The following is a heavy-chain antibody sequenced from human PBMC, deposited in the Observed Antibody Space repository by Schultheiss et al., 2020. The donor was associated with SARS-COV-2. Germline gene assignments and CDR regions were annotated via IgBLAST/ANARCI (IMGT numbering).Heavy chain of an antibody. CDR3: ARVGSSGGWYFDL. J-gene: IGHJ2*01. CDR1: GGSISSGGYY. D-gene: IGHD2-15*01. Sequence: LSLTCTVSGGSISSGGYYWGWIRQPPGKGLEWVSYISSSGSTIYYADSVKGRFTISRDNAKNSLYLQMNSLRAEDTAVYYCARVGSSGGWYFDLWGRGTLVTVSS. V-gene: IGHV3-11*01. CDR2: ISSSGSTI.